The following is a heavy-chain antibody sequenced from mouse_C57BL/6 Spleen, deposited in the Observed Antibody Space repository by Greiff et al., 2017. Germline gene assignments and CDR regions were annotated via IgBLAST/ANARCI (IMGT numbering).Heavy chain of an antibody. V-gene: IGHV5-4*01. D-gene: IGHD2-4*01. CDR2: ISDGGSYT. CDR3: AREGSTMITTGYYFDY. J-gene: IGHJ2*01. Sequence: EVQGVESGGGLVKPGGSLKLSCAASGFTFSSYAMSWVRQTPEKRLEWVATISDGGSYTYYPDNVKGRFTISRDNAKNNLYLQMSHLKSEDTAMYYCAREGSTMITTGYYFDYWGQGTTLTVSS. CDR1: GFTFSSYA.